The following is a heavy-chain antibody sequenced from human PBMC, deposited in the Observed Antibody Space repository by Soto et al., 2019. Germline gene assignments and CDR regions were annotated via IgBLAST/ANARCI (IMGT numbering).Heavy chain of an antibody. J-gene: IGHJ5*02. CDR1: GYTFINYD. Sequence: SVKVSCKASGYTFINYDISWVRQATGQGLEWMGWMNPGSGKTGYANKFQGRVTMTRDASTSTAHLELSSLTSEDTAVYYCARMASFGTLNWFDPWGQGTLVTVSS. V-gene: IGHV1-8*02. D-gene: IGHD3-16*01. CDR3: ARMASFGTLNWFDP. CDR2: MNPGSGKT.